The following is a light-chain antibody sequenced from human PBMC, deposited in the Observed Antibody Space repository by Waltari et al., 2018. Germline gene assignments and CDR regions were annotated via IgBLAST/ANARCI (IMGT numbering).Light chain of an antibody. Sequence: EIVMTQSLATLSVSPGERDTLSCRASQNVYTNLAWYQQKPGQAPRILIYGASARATDIPARFSGSGSGTEFTLSISSLESEDCAIFYWQQYMNWPRTFGQGTKVEIK. CDR2: GAS. CDR3: QQYMNWPRT. V-gene: IGKV3-15*01. CDR1: QNVYTN. J-gene: IGKJ1*01.